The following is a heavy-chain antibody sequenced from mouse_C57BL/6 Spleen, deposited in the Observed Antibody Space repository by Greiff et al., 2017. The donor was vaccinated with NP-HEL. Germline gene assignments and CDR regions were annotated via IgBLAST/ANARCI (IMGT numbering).Heavy chain of an antibody. Sequence: QVQLKESGAELVRPGSSVKLSCKASGYTFTSYWMHWVKQRPIQGLEWIGNIDPSDSETHYNQKFKDKATLTVDKSSSTAYMQLSSLTSEDSAVYYCARSGTTVVADWYFDVWGTGTTVTVSS. CDR1: GYTFTSYW. J-gene: IGHJ1*03. V-gene: IGHV1-52*01. CDR2: IDPSDSET. CDR3: ARSGTTVVADWYFDV. D-gene: IGHD1-1*01.